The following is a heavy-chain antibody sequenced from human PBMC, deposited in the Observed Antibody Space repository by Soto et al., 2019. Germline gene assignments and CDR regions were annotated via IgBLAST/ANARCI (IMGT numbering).Heavy chain of an antibody. CDR3: ASQAGFYYYYGMDV. D-gene: IGHD6-19*01. J-gene: IGHJ6*02. V-gene: IGHV4-39*01. CDR2: IYYSGST. Sequence: SETLSLTSTVSGCSTRSSSYYWGWIRQPPGKGLEWIGSIYYSGSTYYNPSLKSRVTISVDTSKNQFSLKLSSVTAADTAVYYCASQAGFYYYYGMDVWGQGTTVTVSS. CDR1: GCSTRSSSYY.